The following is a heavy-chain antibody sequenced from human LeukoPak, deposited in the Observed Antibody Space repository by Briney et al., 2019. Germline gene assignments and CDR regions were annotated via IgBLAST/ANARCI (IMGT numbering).Heavy chain of an antibody. D-gene: IGHD3-22*01. CDR3: ARDPLVVITTAPAANAFDI. CDR1: GFTFSDSS. Sequence: AGSLRLSCAASGFTFSDSSVHWVRQASGKGLEWVGHIRSKANIYATAYAASVKGRFTVSRDDSQNTAYLQMNSLKTEDTAVYYCARDPLVVITTAPAANAFDIWGQGTMVTVSS. CDR2: IRSKANIYAT. J-gene: IGHJ3*02. V-gene: IGHV3-73*01.